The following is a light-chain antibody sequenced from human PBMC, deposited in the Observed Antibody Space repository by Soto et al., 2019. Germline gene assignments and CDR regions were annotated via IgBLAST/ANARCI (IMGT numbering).Light chain of an antibody. J-gene: IGKJ1*01. V-gene: IGKV1-39*01. CDR1: LIISSN. CDR3: QQSYRTSWT. CDR2: GAS. Sequence: LGSLIISSNLNWYQQKPGEAPNVLIYGASGLQSGVPSRFSGSGSGTDFTLTISSLEPDDSALYYCQQSYRTSWTFGQGTKVDIK.